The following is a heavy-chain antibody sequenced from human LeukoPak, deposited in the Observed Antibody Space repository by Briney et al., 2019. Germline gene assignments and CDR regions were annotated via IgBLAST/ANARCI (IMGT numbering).Heavy chain of an antibody. J-gene: IGHJ3*02. Sequence: GGSLRLSCAASGFTFSRYALHWVRQAPGKGLEWVAAISYDGSNKYYADSVKGRFTISRDNSKNTLYLQMNSLRAEDTAVYYCAKGTGHDAFDIWGQGTMVTVSS. V-gene: IGHV3-30-3*01. CDR1: GFTFSRYA. CDR3: AKGTGHDAFDI. D-gene: IGHD1-14*01. CDR2: ISYDGSNK.